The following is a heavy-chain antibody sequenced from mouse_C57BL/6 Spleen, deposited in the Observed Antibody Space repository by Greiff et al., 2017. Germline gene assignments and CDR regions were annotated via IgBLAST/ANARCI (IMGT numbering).Heavy chain of an antibody. J-gene: IGHJ4*01. CDR1: GYTFTDYY. D-gene: IGHD2-5*01. CDR2: IYPGSGNT. V-gene: IGHV1-76*01. Sequence: QVQLKESGAELVRPGASVKLSCKASGYTFTDYYINWVKQRPGQGLEWIARIYPGSGNTYYNEKFKGKATLTAEKSSSTAYMQLSSLTSEDSAVYFCARASNYERAMDYWGQGTSVTVSS. CDR3: ARASNYERAMDY.